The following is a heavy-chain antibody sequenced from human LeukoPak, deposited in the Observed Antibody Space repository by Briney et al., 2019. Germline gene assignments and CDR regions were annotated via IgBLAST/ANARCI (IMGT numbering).Heavy chain of an antibody. Sequence: SETLSLTCGVSGGSVTSTNWWTWVRQPPGKGLEWIGYIYYSGSTNYNPSLKSRVTVSVDTSKNQFSLKLSSVTAADTAVYYRASLSNDFWSGYYRASGHLFDYWGQGTLVTVSS. CDR2: IYYSGST. CDR3: ASLSNDFWSGYYRASGHLFDY. D-gene: IGHD3-3*01. J-gene: IGHJ4*02. V-gene: IGHV4-4*02. CDR1: GGSVTSTNW.